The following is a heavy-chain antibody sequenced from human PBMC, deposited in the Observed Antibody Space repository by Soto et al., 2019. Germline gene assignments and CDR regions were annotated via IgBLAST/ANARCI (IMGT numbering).Heavy chain of an antibody. V-gene: IGHV5-10-1*01. CDR3: ARIVDTAMVYLSDAFDI. CDR1: GYSFTKYW. CDR2: IDPSDSYT. D-gene: IGHD5-18*01. J-gene: IGHJ3*02. Sequence: PGDSLKVSCKGSGYSFTKYWISWVRQMPGKGLEWMGRIDPSDSYTNYSPSFQGHVTISADKSISTAYLQWSSLKASDTAMYYCARIVDTAMVYLSDAFDIWGQGTMVTVSS.